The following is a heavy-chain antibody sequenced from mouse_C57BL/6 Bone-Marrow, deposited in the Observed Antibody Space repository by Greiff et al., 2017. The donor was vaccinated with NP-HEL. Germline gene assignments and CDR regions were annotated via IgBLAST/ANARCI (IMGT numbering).Heavy chain of an antibody. V-gene: IGHV1-55*01. CDR2: IYPGSGST. CDR1: GYTFTSYW. CDR3: ARPNYGSSYDAMDY. Sequence: QVQLQQPGAELVKPGASVKMSCKASGYTFTSYWITWVKQRPGQGLEWIGDIYPGSGSTNYNEKFKSKATLTVDTSSSTAYMQLSSLTSEDSAVYYCARPNYGSSYDAMDYWGQGTSVTVSS. D-gene: IGHD1-1*01. J-gene: IGHJ4*01.